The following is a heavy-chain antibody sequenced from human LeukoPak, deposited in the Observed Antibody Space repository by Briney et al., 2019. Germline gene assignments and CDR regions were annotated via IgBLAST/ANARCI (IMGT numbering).Heavy chain of an antibody. CDR2: IYDSGNS. CDR1: GGSISTSSYY. CDR3: AKSSPTYTTVY. V-gene: IGHV4-39*01. D-gene: IGHD2-2*02. Sequence: PSETLSLTCTVSGGSISTSSYYWDWIRQPPGKGLEWIGTIYDSGNSYYNPSLKSRVTISVDTSKNQFSLQLSSVTAADTAVYYCAKSSPTYTTVYWGQGTLVTVSS. J-gene: IGHJ4*02.